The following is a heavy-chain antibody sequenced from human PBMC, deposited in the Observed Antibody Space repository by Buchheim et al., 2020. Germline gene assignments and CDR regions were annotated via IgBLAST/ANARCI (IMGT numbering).Heavy chain of an antibody. D-gene: IGHD3-10*01. CDR3: ARGGTSGSLDY. CDR2: INTDGTDT. J-gene: IGHJ4*02. Sequence: EVQLVDSGGGLVQPGGSLRLSCAASGFTFSSYWMHWVRQAPGKGPVWVSRINTDGTDTSYADSVKGRFTISRDNARNTLYLQMNSLEVEDTAVYFCARGGTSGSLDYWGQGTL. V-gene: IGHV3-74*01. CDR1: GFTFSSYW.